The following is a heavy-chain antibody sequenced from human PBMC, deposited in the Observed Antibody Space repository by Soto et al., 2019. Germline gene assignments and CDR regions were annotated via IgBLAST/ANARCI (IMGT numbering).Heavy chain of an antibody. CDR2: IYHRGTT. CDR3: ARHVGSTAATDS. V-gene: IGHV4-31*03. CDR1: GGSIKTTGYY. J-gene: IGHJ1*01. Sequence: QVQLQESGPGLVTPSQTLSLTCTVSGGSIKTTGYYWNWIRQRPGKGLEWIGNIYHRGTTYYHPSLKSRVSLSVDTSNNQFSLRLTSVTAADTAVYFCARHVGSTAATDSWGQGTLVTVSS. D-gene: IGHD4-17*01.